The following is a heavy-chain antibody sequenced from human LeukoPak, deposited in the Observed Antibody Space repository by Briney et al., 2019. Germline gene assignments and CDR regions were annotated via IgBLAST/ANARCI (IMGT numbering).Heavy chain of an antibody. J-gene: IGHJ4*02. CDR2: ITNSGDNT. CDR1: GFTFSSYA. D-gene: IGHD2-8*01. CDR3: ANEGPNFDY. Sequence: GGSLRLSCAASGFTFSSYAMSWVRQAPGKGLEWVSAITNSGDNTYYADSVKGRFTISRDNSKNTVYLQMNSLRAEDTAVYYRANEGPNFDYWGQGTLVTVSS. V-gene: IGHV3-23*01.